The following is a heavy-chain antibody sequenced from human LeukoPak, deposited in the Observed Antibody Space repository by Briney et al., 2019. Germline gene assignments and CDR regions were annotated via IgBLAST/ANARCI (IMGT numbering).Heavy chain of an antibody. CDR3: AKSVRSLYDILTGYPQHYFDY. D-gene: IGHD3-9*01. Sequence: GGSLRLSCAASGFTFSSYAMSWVRQAPGKGLEWVSAISGGGGSTYYADSVKGRFTISRDNSKNTLYLQMNSLRAEDTAVYYCAKSVRSLYDILTGYPQHYFDYWGQGTLVTVSS. J-gene: IGHJ4*02. V-gene: IGHV3-23*01. CDR1: GFTFSSYA. CDR2: ISGGGGST.